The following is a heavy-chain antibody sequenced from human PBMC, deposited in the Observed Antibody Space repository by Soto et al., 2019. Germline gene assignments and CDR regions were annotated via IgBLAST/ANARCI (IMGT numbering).Heavy chain of an antibody. V-gene: IGHV4-34*01. CDR3: ARGILSTPGYSSSRPKKFKRFDP. CDR2: INHSGST. J-gene: IGHJ5*02. Sequence: QVQLQQWGAGLLKPSETLSLTCAVYGRSFSGYYWSWIRQPPGKGLEWIGEINHSGSTNYNPSLKSRLTISVDTSKNQLSLKLSSVTAADTAVYYCARGILSTPGYSSSRPKKFKRFDPWGQGTLVTVSS. D-gene: IGHD6-13*01. CDR1: GRSFSGYY.